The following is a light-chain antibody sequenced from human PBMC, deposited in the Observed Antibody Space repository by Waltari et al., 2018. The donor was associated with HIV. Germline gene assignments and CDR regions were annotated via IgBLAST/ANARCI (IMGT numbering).Light chain of an antibody. J-gene: IGKJ1*01. V-gene: IGKV1-39*01. CDR3: QQSYSTET. CDR1: QSISSY. CDR2: AAS. Sequence: DIQMTQSPSSLSASVGDRVTITCRASQSISSYLNWYQQKPGKAPKLLIYAASSLQSGVPSRFSGSGSVTDFTLTISSLQPEDFATYYCQQSYSTETFGQGTKVEIK.